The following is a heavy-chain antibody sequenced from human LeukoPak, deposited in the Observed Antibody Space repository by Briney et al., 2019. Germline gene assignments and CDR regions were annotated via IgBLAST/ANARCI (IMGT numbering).Heavy chain of an antibody. V-gene: IGHV4-30-2*01. J-gene: IGHJ3*02. CDR3: ARSYPKLGYCSSTSCQGAFDI. D-gene: IGHD2-2*01. Sequence: SETLSLTCTVSGGSISSGGYYWSWIRQPPGKGLEWIGYIYHSGSTYYNPSLKSRVTISVDRSKNQFSLKLSSVTAADTAVYYCARSYPKLGYCSSTSCQGAFDIWGQGTMVTVSS. CDR1: GGSISSGGYY. CDR2: IYHSGST.